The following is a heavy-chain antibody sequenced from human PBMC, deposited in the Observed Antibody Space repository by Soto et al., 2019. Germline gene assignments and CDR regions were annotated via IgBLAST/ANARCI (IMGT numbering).Heavy chain of an antibody. CDR3: ARGPPIHHCSGGSCYPAPFDY. V-gene: IGHV4-61*01. CDR1: GGSVSSGSYY. Sequence: SETLSLTCTVSGGSVSSGSYYWSWIRQPPGKGLEWIGYIYYSGSTNYNPSLKSRVTISVDTSKNQFSLKLSSVTAADTAVYYCARGPPIHHCSGGSCYPAPFDYWGQGTLVTVSS. CDR2: IYYSGST. J-gene: IGHJ4*02. D-gene: IGHD2-15*01.